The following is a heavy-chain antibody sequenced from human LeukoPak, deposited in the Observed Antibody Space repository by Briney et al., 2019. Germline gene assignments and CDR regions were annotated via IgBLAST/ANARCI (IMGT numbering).Heavy chain of an antibody. CDR1: GGSISSGGYS. Sequence: SQTLSLTCAVSGGSISSGGYSWSWIRQPPGKGLEWIGYIYYSGSTYYNPSLKSRVTISVDTSKNQFSLKLSSVTAADTAVYYCARERSFRAALTLYYFDYWGQGTLVTVSS. J-gene: IGHJ4*02. CDR3: ARERSFRAALTLYYFDY. D-gene: IGHD6-6*01. V-gene: IGHV4-30-2*05. CDR2: IYYSGST.